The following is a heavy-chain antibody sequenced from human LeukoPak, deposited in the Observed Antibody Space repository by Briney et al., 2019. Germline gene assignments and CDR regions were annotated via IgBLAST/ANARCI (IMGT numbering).Heavy chain of an antibody. CDR1: GFTFSGYN. CDR2: ISSSSYV. V-gene: IGHV3-69-1*02. D-gene: IGHD3-10*02. CDR3: AELGITMIGGV. J-gene: IGHJ6*04. Sequence: GGSLRLSCAASGFTFSGYNMNWVRQAPGKGLEWVSSISSSSYVYYADSVKGRFTISRDNAKNSLYLQMNSLRAEDTAVYYCAELGITMIGGVWGKGTTVTISS.